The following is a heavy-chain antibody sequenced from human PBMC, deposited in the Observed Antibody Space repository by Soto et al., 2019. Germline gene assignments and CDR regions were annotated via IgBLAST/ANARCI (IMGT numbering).Heavy chain of an antibody. J-gene: IGHJ2*01. D-gene: IGHD4-17*01. CDR3: NRDRGDYGDPKWYFDL. Sequence: GGSLRLSCSTSGFTFGDYGMTWFRQAPGKGLEWVGLIRSKSYGKTTEYAASATDRFTISRDDSKRIAYLQMKSLKADDTAVYYCNRDRGDYGDPKWYFDLWGRXTLVPVSS. V-gene: IGHV3-49*03. CDR1: GFTFGDYG. CDR2: IRSKSYGKTT.